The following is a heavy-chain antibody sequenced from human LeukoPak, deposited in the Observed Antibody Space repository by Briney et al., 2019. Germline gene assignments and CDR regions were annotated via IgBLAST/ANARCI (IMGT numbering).Heavy chain of an antibody. CDR1: RYSFTAFY. V-gene: IGHV1-2*02. Sequence: ASVKVSCKASRYSFTAFYIHWVRQAPGQGLEGMGGIHPRIGDTSSAQKFQGRVTMARYTSISTVYMDLRSLGSDDTAVYYCARDGEYGTVSYWRGCFDYWGQGIQVTVSS. CDR2: IHPRIGDT. J-gene: IGHJ4*02. D-gene: IGHD3-10*01. CDR3: ARDGEYGTVSYWRGCFDY.